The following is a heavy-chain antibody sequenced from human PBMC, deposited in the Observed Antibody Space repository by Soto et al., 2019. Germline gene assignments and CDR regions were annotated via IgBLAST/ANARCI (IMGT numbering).Heavy chain of an antibody. J-gene: IGHJ3*01. D-gene: IGHD1-26*01. V-gene: IGHV3-66*01. CDR2: IYSGGTT. Sequence: EVQLVESGGSLVQPGGSLRLSCAASGFIVSSNYMSWVRQAPGKGPEWVALIYSGGTTHYAESVKGRFTISRDKSKNTLYLQMNSLRAEDTAVYYCARRWGWGHGTMVTVSS. CDR3: ARRWG. CDR1: GFIVSSNY.